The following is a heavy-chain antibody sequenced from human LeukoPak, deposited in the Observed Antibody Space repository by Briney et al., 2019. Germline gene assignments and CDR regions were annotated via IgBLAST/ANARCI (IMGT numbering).Heavy chain of an antibody. CDR2: ISTSSLYI. CDR3: TRATRGGYDGYFDY. CDR1: GVTFSSYS. Sequence: PGGSLRLSCAASGVTFSSYSMNWVRQAPGKGLEWVSSISTSSLYIYYSDSMKGRFTISRDNAKNSLYLQMNSLRAEDTAVYYYTRATRGGYDGYFDYWGQGTLVTVSS. D-gene: IGHD5-12*01. V-gene: IGHV3-21*01. J-gene: IGHJ4*02.